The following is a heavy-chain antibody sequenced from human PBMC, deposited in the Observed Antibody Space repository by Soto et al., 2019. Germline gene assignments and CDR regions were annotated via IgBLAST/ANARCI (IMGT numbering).Heavy chain of an antibody. CDR1: GGSISSGGYY. J-gene: IGHJ3*02. CDR2: IYYSGST. D-gene: IGHD3-22*01. Sequence: SETLSLTCTVSGGSISSGGYYWSWIRQHPGKGLEWIGYIYYSGSTYYNPSLKSRVTISVDTSKNQFSLKLSSVTAADTAVYYCASSTPSYYYDSSGYYRHYDAFDIWGQGTMVTVSS. CDR3: ASSTPSYYYDSSGYYRHYDAFDI. V-gene: IGHV4-31*03.